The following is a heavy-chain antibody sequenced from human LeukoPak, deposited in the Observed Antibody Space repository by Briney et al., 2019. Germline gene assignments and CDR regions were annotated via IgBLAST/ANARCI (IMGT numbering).Heavy chain of an antibody. CDR2: INQDGREK. J-gene: IGHJ4*02. CDR1: GFTFTSSW. CDR3: AKDRSGYDYYGQYYFDY. Sequence: GGSLRLSCAASGFTFTSSWMNWVRQAPGKGLEWVANINQDGREKNYVDSVKGRFTISRDNSKNTLYLQMNSLRAEDTALYYCAKDRSGYDYYGQYYFDYWGQGTLVTVSS. V-gene: IGHV3-7*03. D-gene: IGHD5-12*01.